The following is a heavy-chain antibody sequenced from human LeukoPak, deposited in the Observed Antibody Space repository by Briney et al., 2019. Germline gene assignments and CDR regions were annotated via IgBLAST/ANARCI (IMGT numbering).Heavy chain of an antibody. CDR3: AKQPRIRVAGATFFDY. J-gene: IGHJ4*02. CDR2: ISGSGGST. D-gene: IGHD6-19*01. V-gene: IGHV3-23*01. CDR1: GFNFSTYE. Sequence: AGGSLRLSCAGSGFNFSTYEMSWVRQAPGKGLEWDSAISGSGGSTYYADSVKGRFTISRDNSKNTLYLQMNSLRAEDTAVYYCAKQPRIRVAGATFFDYWGQGTLVTVSS.